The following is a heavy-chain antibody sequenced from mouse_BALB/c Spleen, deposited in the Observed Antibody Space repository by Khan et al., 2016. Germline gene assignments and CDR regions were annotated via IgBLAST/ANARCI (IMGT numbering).Heavy chain of an antibody. CDR1: GYTSANYW. Sequence: QVQLKESGAELARPGASVRLSCKASGYTSANYWMQWVKQRPGQGLEWIGSIYPGDGDTRYSQKFKDKATLTADKSSRSAYMHLRSVASEDSAVYYCAEALVVYWGQGTLVTVSA. J-gene: IGHJ3*01. V-gene: IGHV1-87*01. CDR2: IYPGDGDT. CDR3: AEALVVY.